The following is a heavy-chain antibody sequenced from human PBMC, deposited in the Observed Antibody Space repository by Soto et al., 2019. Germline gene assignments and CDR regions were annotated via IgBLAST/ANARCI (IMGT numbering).Heavy chain of an antibody. CDR1: GISFSTYV. CDR3: ARGGALDI. CDR2: ISGSGSGT. Sequence: ELQLLQSGGGPVQPGGSQRLSYEAPGISFSTYVINWVRQVPGKGLEWVAGISGSGSGTYFVDSVKGRFTVSRDNSKNTAYLQMSSLRAEDTAVYYCARGGALDIWGQGTMVTVSP. V-gene: IGHV3-23*01. J-gene: IGHJ3*02.